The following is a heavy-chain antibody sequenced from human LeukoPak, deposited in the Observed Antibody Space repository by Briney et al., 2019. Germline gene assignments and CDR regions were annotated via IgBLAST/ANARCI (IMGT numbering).Heavy chain of an antibody. CDR2: ISAYNGNT. CDR1: GYTFTSYG. J-gene: IGHJ3*02. Sequence: EASVKVSCKASGYTFTSYGISWVRQAPGQGLEWMGWISAYNGNTNYAQKLQGRVTMTTDTSTSTAYMELRSLRSDDTAVYYCAKDPCSGGSCHDAFDIWGQGTMVTVSS. CDR3: AKDPCSGGSCHDAFDI. D-gene: IGHD2-15*01. V-gene: IGHV1-18*01.